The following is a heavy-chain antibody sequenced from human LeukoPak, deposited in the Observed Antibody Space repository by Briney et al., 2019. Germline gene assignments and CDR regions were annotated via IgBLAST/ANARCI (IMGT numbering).Heavy chain of an antibody. Sequence: GGCVRLSRAASGFSFNRTAMNWVRQAPGRGLEWVSASGTDGDTYYADSVQGRFTISRDNSRNTLYLQMTSLRADDTAVYYCAKKTPGTYPFDYWGQGTLVTISP. CDR2: SGTDGDT. CDR1: GFSFNRTA. V-gene: IGHV3-23*01. J-gene: IGHJ4*02. CDR3: AKKTPGTYPFDY. D-gene: IGHD6-13*01.